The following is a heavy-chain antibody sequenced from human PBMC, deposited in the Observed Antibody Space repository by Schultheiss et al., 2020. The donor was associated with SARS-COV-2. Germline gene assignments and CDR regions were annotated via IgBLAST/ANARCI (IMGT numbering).Heavy chain of an antibody. Sequence: GALRLSCKGSGYSFTSYWISWVRQMPGKGLEWMGIIFPGDSDTRYSPSFQGQVTISADKSISTAYLQWSSLKASDTAMYYCARVGYCSSTSCYPKNYWYFDLWGRGTLVTVSS. CDR2: IFPGDSDT. D-gene: IGHD2-2*01. CDR3: ARVGYCSSTSCYPKNYWYFDL. V-gene: IGHV5-51*01. J-gene: IGHJ2*01. CDR1: GYSFTSYW.